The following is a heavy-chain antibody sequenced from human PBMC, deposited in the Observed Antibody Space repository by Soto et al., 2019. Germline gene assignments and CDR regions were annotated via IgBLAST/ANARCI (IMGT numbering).Heavy chain of an antibody. CDR2: INHSGST. D-gene: IGHD6-13*01. Sequence: QVQLQQWGAGLLKPSETLSLTCAVYGGSFSGYYWSWIRQPPGKGLEWIGEINHSGSTNYNPSLKSRVTIAVDTSKNQFSLKLSSVTAADTAVYYCARGVRYSSSCCFDPWGQGTLVTVSS. V-gene: IGHV4-34*01. J-gene: IGHJ5*02. CDR1: GGSFSGYY. CDR3: ARGVRYSSSCCFDP.